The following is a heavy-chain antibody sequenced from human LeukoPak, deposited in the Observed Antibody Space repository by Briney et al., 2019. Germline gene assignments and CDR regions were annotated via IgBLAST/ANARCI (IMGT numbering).Heavy chain of an antibody. J-gene: IGHJ5*02. CDR2: LNPNSGNT. Sequence: ASGQAPSKASGAAFTSNDIKRGRRAPGQGEGGGGGLNPNSGNTSYAHKFHGRVTMTMNTSISTAYMELSSLTSADTAVYYCARRTIRTWIHPRRFDPWGQGTLVSVSS. D-gene: IGHD5-18*01. CDR3: ARRTIRTWIHPRRFDP. V-gene: IGHV1-8*01. CDR1: GAAFTSND.